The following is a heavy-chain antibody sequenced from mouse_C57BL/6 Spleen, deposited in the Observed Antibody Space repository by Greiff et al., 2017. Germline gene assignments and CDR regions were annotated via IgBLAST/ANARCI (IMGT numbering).Heavy chain of an antibody. CDR1: GYTFTSYW. CDR2: IHPSDSDT. CDR3: AIRYDGYHYGDY. J-gene: IGHJ2*01. D-gene: IGHD2-3*01. V-gene: IGHV1-74*01. Sequence: QVQLQQPGAELVKPGASVKVSCKASGYTFTSYWMHWVKQRPGQGLEWIGRIHPSDSDTNYNQKFKGKATLTVDKSSSTAYMELSSLKSADSEVYDCAIRYDGYHYGDYWGQGTTLTVSS.